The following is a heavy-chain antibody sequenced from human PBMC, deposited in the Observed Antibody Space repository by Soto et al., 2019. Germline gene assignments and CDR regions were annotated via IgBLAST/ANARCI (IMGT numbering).Heavy chain of an antibody. Sequence: LTCTVSGGSISGYYWSWIRQPPGKELEWIAYIYYSGSSNSNPSLKSRVTISVDTSKNQFSLKLSSVTAADTAVYYCARHSNEYRKSLDYWGQGALVTSPQ. CDR2: IYYSGSS. V-gene: IGHV4-59*08. CDR1: GGSISGYY. J-gene: IGHJ4*02. CDR3: ARHSNEYRKSLDY. D-gene: IGHD1-1*01.